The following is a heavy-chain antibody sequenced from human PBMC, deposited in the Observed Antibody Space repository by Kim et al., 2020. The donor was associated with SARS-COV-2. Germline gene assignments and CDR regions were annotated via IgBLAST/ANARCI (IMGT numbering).Heavy chain of an antibody. D-gene: IGHD3-16*01. J-gene: IGHJ3*02. CDR3: VRDRMGGAFDM. Sequence: IYHADYVEGRFTISRDNAKNSLFLQMNSLRDEDTAFYYCVRDRMGGAFDMWGQGTMVTVSS. V-gene: IGHV3-48*02. CDR2: I.